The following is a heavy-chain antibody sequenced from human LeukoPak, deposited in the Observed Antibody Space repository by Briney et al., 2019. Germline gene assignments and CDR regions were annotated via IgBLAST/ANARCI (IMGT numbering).Heavy chain of an antibody. J-gene: IGHJ6*03. CDR1: GFTFSDHY. CDR2: TRNKANSYTT. D-gene: IGHD1-26*01. CDR3: ARDVGGSYFSYYMDV. V-gene: IGHV3-72*01. Sequence: GGSLRLSCAASGFTFSDHYMDWVRQAPGKGLEWVGRTRNKANSYTTEYAASVKGRFTISRDDSKNSLYLQMNSLKTEDTAVYYCARDVGGSYFSYYMDVWGKGTTVTVSS.